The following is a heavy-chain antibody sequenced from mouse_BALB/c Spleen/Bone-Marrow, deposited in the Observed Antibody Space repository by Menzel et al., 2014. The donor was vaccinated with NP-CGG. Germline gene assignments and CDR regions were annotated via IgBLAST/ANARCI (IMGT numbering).Heavy chain of an antibody. V-gene: IGHV3-2*02. CDR3: ARKAFYYAMDY. CDR2: ISYSGST. CDR1: GYSITSDYA. J-gene: IGHJ4*01. Sequence: EVKLVESGPGLVKPSQSLSLTCTVTGYSITSDYAWNWIRQFPGNKLEWMGYISYSGSTSYNPPLKSRISITRDTSKNQFFLQLNSVTTEDTATYYCARKAFYYAMDYWGQGTSVTVSS.